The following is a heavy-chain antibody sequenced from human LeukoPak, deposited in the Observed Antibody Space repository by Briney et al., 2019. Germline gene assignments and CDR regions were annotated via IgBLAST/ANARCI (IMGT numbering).Heavy chain of an antibody. J-gene: IGHJ4*02. CDR1: GGTFSSYA. Sequence: EASVKVSCKASGGTFSSYAISWVRQAPGQGLEWMGGIIPIFGTANYAQKFQGRVTITADESTSTAYMELSSLRSEDTAVYYCAKWGLLRPFYYRGQGTLVTVSS. CDR2: IIPIFGTA. D-gene: IGHD2-15*01. V-gene: IGHV1-69*13. CDR3: AKWGLLRPFYY.